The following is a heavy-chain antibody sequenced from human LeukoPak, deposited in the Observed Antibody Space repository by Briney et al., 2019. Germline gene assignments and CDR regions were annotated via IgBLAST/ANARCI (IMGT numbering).Heavy chain of an antibody. J-gene: IGHJ6*02. V-gene: IGHV4-39*01. Sequence: SETLSLTCTVSGGSNSSSSYYWGWIRQPPGKGLEWIGSIYYSGSTYYNPSLKSRVTISVDTSKNQFSLKLSSVTAADTAVYYCARQEWLLYYYGMDVWGQGTTVTVSS. CDR3: ARQEWLLYYYGMDV. CDR2: IYYSGST. D-gene: IGHD3-3*01. CDR1: GGSNSSSSYY.